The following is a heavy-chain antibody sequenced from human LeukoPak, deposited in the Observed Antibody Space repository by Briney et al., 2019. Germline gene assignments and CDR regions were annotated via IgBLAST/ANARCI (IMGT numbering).Heavy chain of an antibody. CDR3: ASSATNSWLDY. D-gene: IGHD6-13*01. CDR2: IHYRGST. J-gene: IGHJ4*02. Sequence: PSETLSLTCTVSGGSISSYYWSWIRQPPGKGLELIGYIHYRGSTNYNPSLKSRVTISVDTSKNQFSLKLTSVTAADTAVYYCASSATNSWLDYWGQGTLVTVSS. V-gene: IGHV4-59*01. CDR1: GGSISSYY.